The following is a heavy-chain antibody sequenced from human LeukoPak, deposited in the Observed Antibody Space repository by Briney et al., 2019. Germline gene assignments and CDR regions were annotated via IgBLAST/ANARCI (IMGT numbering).Heavy chain of an antibody. D-gene: IGHD6-6*01. CDR2: ISSSSSYI. Sequence: GGSLRLSRAASGFTFSSYSMNWVRQAPGKGREWVSSISSSSSYIYYADSVKGRFTIARDNAKNSLYLQMNSLRAEDTAVYYCARAEGLAARDYWGQGTLVTVSS. CDR3: ARAEGLAARDY. CDR1: GFTFSSYS. J-gene: IGHJ4*02. V-gene: IGHV3-21*01.